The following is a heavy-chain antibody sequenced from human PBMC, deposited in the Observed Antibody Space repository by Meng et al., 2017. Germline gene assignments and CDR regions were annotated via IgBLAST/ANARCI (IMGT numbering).Heavy chain of an antibody. V-gene: IGHV4-61*02. CDR3: ARGPTSVRVYYYGSGSYPDAFDI. CDR1: GGSISSGSYY. D-gene: IGHD3-10*01. CDR2: IYTSGST. Sequence: SETLSLTCTVSGGSISSGSYYWSWIRQPAGKGLEWIGRIYTSGSTNYNPSLKSRVTISVDTSKNQFSLKLSSVTAADTAVYYCARGPTSVRVYYYGSGSYPDAFDIWGQGTMVTVSS. J-gene: IGHJ3*02.